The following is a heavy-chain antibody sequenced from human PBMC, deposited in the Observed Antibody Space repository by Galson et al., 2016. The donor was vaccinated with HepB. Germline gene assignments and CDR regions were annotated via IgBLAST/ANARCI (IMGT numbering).Heavy chain of an antibody. CDR3: ARSTLRHDSSGSYHYFDY. Sequence: SETLSLTCTVSGGSISNYYWSWIRQPPGKGLEWIGYIYYSGSTNYNPSLKSRVSISADTSRNQFSLRLSSVTAADTAVYYCARSTLRHDSSGSYHYFDYWGQGTLVTVSS. D-gene: IGHD3-22*01. J-gene: IGHJ4*02. CDR1: GGSISNYY. CDR2: IYYSGST. V-gene: IGHV4-59*01.